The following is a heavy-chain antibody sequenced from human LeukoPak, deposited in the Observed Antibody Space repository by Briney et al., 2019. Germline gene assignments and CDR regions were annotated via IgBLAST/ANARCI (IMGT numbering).Heavy chain of an antibody. Sequence: GASVKVSCKAAGYTFTTYYMHWVRQAPGQGLEWMGTINPSGGSTSYAQKFQGRVTMTRDTSTSTVHMELSSLRSEDTAVYYCARGGRGEGTGTTRVAFDIWGQGTMVTVSS. J-gene: IGHJ3*02. CDR1: GYTFTTYY. CDR2: INPSGGST. CDR3: ARGGRGEGTGTTRVAFDI. V-gene: IGHV1-46*01. D-gene: IGHD1-1*01.